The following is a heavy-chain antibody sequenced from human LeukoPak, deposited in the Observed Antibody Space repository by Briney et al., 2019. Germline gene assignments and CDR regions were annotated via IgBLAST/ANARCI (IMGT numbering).Heavy chain of an antibody. CDR2: IYYSGST. CDR3: ASTRKDFWSGPDY. CDR1: GGSISSYY. V-gene: IGHV4-59*01. D-gene: IGHD3-3*01. Sequence: PSETLSLTCTVSGGSISSYYWNWIRQPPGKGLEWIGYIYYSGSTNYNPSLKSRVTISVDTSKNQFSLKLSSVTAADTAVYYCASTRKDFWSGPDYWGQGTLVTVSS. J-gene: IGHJ4*02.